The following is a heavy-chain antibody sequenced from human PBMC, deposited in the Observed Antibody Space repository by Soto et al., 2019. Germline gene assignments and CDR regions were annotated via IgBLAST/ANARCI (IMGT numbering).Heavy chain of an antibody. CDR2: ISAYNGNT. Sequence: QIQLVQSGAEVKKPGASVKVSCKASGYTFSSYHITWVRQAPGQGLEWMGWISAYNGNTNYAQNLQGRVTMTTDPSTSTAYMELRSLRSDDTAVYSCARELPPVDYWGQGTLVTVSS. CDR3: ARELPPVDY. J-gene: IGHJ4*02. V-gene: IGHV1-18*01. CDR1: GYTFSSYH.